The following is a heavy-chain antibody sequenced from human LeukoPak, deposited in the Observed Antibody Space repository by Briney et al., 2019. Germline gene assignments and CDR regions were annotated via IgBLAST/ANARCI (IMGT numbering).Heavy chain of an antibody. CDR2: IYYSGST. CDR1: GSSIGRYY. V-gene: IGHV4-59*08. Sequence: PSETLSLTCTVTGSSIGRYYWTGMWQPPGKGLEWIAYIYYSGSTDYNPSLKSRVTISLDTAKNQFSLKLSSVTATDTAVYYCARQGASGWSFDYWGQGTLVTVSS. J-gene: IGHJ4*02. D-gene: IGHD6-19*01. CDR3: ARQGASGWSFDY.